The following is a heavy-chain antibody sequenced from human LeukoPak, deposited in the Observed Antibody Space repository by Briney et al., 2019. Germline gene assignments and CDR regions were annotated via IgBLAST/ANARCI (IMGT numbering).Heavy chain of an antibody. CDR2: ISYDGSNK. Sequence: PGGSLRLSCAASGFTFSSYGMHWVRQAPGKGLEWVAVISYDGSNKYYADSVKGRFTISRDNAKNSLYLQMNSLRAEDTAVYYCARGVKRAGYDILTGYYPGDYWGQGTLVTVSS. J-gene: IGHJ4*02. CDR1: GFTFSSYG. V-gene: IGHV3-30*03. CDR3: ARGVKRAGYDILTGYYPGDY. D-gene: IGHD3-9*01.